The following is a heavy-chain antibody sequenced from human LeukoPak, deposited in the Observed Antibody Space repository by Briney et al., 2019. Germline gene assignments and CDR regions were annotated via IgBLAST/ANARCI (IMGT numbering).Heavy chain of an antibody. Sequence: GGSLRLSCAASGFTVSSNYMSWVRQAPGKGLEWVSVIYSGGSTYYADAVKGRFTISRDNSKNTLYLQMNSLRAEDTAVSYCATLMRGPIGHVGYGGEDYWGQGTLVSVSS. CDR1: GFTVSSNY. CDR3: ATLMRGPIGHVGYGGEDY. J-gene: IGHJ4*02. CDR2: IYSGGST. D-gene: IGHD5-18*01. V-gene: IGHV3-66*02.